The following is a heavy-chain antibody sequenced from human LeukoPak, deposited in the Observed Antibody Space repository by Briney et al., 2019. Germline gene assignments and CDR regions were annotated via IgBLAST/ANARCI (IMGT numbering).Heavy chain of an antibody. D-gene: IGHD5-18*01. Sequence: GGSLRLSCAASGFTFSSYAMSWVRQAPGKGLEWVSAISGSGGSTYYADSVKGRFTISRDNSKNTLYLQMNSLRAEDTAVYYRAKDLPPRGYSPWAFDYWGQGTLVTVSS. V-gene: IGHV3-23*01. CDR2: ISGSGGST. J-gene: IGHJ4*02. CDR3: AKDLPPRGYSPWAFDY. CDR1: GFTFSSYA.